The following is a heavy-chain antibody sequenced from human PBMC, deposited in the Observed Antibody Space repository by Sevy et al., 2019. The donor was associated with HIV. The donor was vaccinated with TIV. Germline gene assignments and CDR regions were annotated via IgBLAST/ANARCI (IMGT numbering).Heavy chain of an antibody. D-gene: IGHD2-21*01. J-gene: IGHJ3*01. V-gene: IGHV3-7*01. Sequence: GGSLRLSCAASGFTFSDYWMTWVRQAPGKDLEWVANIKSDESAKHYVDSVKGRFSVSRDNAKNSLYLHMNSLRAADADLYYCAGDCSYCCGDKCYDVFDFWGQGTMVTVSS. CDR3: AGDCSYCCGDKCYDVFDF. CDR1: GFTFSDYW. CDR2: IKSDESAK.